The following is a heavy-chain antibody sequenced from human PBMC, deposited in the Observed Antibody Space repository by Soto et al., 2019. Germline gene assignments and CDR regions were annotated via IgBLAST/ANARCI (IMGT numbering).Heavy chain of an antibody. J-gene: IGHJ4*02. CDR2: ISTYNGNT. D-gene: IGHD3-22*01. CDR3: ARRPTDYYDNSANYFLDY. V-gene: IGHV1-18*01. CDR1: GYTFITYG. Sequence: QVQLVQSGAEVNKPGASVKVSCKASGYTFITYGVSWVRQAPGQGLDWLGWISTYNGNTRYAERLQGRVTMTTDTTTNTAYMELRNLRYDDTAVYYCARRPTDYYDNSANYFLDYWGQGTLVTVSS.